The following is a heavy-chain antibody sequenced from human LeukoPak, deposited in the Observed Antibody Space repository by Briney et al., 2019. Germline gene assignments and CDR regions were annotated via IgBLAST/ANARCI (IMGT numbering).Heavy chain of an antibody. V-gene: IGHV3-7*01. D-gene: IGHD3-22*01. Sequence: VTLRLSGTASGFSVSRYCMNWIRQAPGKGLEGVASIKQDGSDKYYVDSVKGRVTISRDNAKNSLYLQMNSLRAEDTAVYYCARGSAGSSGYSWFDPWGQGTLVTVSS. CDR3: ARGSAGSSGYSWFDP. J-gene: IGHJ5*02. CDR2: IKQDGSDK. CDR1: GFSVSRYC.